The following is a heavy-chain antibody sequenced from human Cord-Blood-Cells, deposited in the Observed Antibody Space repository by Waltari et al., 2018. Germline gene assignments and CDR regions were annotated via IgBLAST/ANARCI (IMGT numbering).Heavy chain of an antibody. V-gene: IGHV5-51*01. CDR1: GYSFTSYW. J-gene: IGHJ6*02. CDR3: ARTLMYSSSYYYYGMDV. CDR2: IHPGDSDT. D-gene: IGHD6-13*01. Sequence: EVQLVQSGAEVKKPGESLKISCKGSGYSFTSYWIGWVRQMPGKGLEWMGIIHPGDSDTRYSPSFQGQVTISADKSISTAYLQWSSLKASDTAMYYCARTLMYSSSYYYYGMDVWGQGTTVTVSS.